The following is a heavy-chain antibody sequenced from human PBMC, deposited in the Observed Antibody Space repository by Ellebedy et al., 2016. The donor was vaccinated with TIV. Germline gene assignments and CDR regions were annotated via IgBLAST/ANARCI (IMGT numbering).Heavy chain of an antibody. J-gene: IGHJ4*02. CDR2: ISYEGSNK. V-gene: IGHV3-30*03. CDR3: ARARGCSGGRCYSADY. Sequence: PGGSLRLSCAASGFSSSYSGMHWVRQAPGKGLEWVADISYEGSNKNYADSVKGRFTISRDNSKITLYLQMNSLRAEDTAVYYCARARGCSGGRCYSADYWGQGTLVTVSS. CDR1: GFSSSYSG. D-gene: IGHD2-15*01.